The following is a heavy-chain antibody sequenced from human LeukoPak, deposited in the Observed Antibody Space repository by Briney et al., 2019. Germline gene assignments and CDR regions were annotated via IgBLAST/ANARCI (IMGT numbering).Heavy chain of an antibody. CDR3: ARGGEVELRYFDWVPPFDY. J-gene: IGHJ4*02. CDR2: ISAYNGNT. Sequence: ASVKVSCKASGYTFTSYGISWVRQAPGQGLEWMGWISAYNGNTNYAQKLQGRVTMTTDTSTSTAYMELRSLRSDDTAVYYCARGGEVELRYFDWVPPFDYWGQGTLVNVSS. V-gene: IGHV1-18*01. D-gene: IGHD3-9*01. CDR1: GYTFTSYG.